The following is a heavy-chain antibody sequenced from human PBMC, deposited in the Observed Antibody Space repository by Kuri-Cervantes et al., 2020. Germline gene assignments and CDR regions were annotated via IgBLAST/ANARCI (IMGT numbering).Heavy chain of an antibody. D-gene: IGHD2-2*01. J-gene: IGHJ4*02. CDR2: INPNSGGT. CDR3: ARLPMGGGYCSSTSCYAHDY. V-gene: IGHV1-2*02. Sequence: ASVKVSCKASGYTFTGYYMHWVRQAPGQELEWMGWINPNSGGTNYAQKFQGRVTMTRDTSISTAYMELSRLRSDDTAVYYCARLPMGGGYCSSTSCYAHDYWGQGTLVTVSS. CDR1: GYTFTGYY.